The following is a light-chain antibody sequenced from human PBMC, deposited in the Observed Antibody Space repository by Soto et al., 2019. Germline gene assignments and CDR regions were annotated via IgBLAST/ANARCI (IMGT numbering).Light chain of an antibody. V-gene: IGKV3-11*01. Sequence: PGERATLSCRASQSASSYLAWYQQKPGQAPRLLIYDASNRATGIPARFSGSGSGTDFTLTISSLEPEDFAVYYCQQRSNWPRLTFGGGTKVDIK. CDR2: DAS. CDR1: QSASSY. CDR3: QQRSNWPRLT. J-gene: IGKJ4*01.